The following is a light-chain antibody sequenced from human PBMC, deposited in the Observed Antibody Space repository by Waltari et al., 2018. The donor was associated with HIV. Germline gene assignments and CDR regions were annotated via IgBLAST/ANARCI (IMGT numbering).Light chain of an antibody. CDR3: HQYYSSPLT. Sequence: DIVLTQSPDSLAVSLGERATIYSKSSQSIFFSSKNKNYLAWYQQKPGQPPKLLISWASTRESGVPDRFSGSGSGTDFSLTIRSLQAEDVATYYCHQYYSSPLTFGGGTKLEI. J-gene: IGKJ4*01. CDR2: WAS. V-gene: IGKV4-1*01. CDR1: QSIFFSSKNKNY.